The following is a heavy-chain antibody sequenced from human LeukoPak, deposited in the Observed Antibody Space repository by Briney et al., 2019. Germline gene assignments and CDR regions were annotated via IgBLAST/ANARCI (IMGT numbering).Heavy chain of an antibody. CDR1: GFTFSDYY. CDR2: IKPDGSVQ. D-gene: IGHD6-13*01. Sequence: GGSLRLSCAGSGFTFSDYYMDWVRQAPGKGLEWLANIKPDGSVQNSVDSVKGRFTISRDNAKTSVFLLMNSLRAEDTAVYYCARPAAGTPGTAYWGQGTLVTVSS. V-gene: IGHV3-7*01. CDR3: ARPAAGTPGTAY. J-gene: IGHJ4*02.